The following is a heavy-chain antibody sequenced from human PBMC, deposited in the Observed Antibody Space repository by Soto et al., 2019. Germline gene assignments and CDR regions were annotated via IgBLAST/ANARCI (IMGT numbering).Heavy chain of an antibody. V-gene: IGHV4-38-2*02. D-gene: IGHD6-19*01. CDR1: GYSISSGYY. Sequence: PSETLSLTCAVSGYSISSGYYWGWIRQPPGKGLEWIGSIYHSGSTYYNPSLKSRVTISVDTSKNQFSLKLSSVTAADTAVYYCARDVPGIAVAGDWFDPWGQGTLVTVSS. J-gene: IGHJ5*02. CDR2: IYHSGST. CDR3: ARDVPGIAVAGDWFDP.